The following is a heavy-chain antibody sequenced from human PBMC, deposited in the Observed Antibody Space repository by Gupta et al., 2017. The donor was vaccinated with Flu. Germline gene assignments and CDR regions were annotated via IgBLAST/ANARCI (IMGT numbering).Heavy chain of an antibody. Sequence: VQLVESGGGVVQPGRSLRLSCAASGFTFSSYGMHWVRQAPGKGLEWVAVISYDGSNKYYADSVKGRFTISRDNSKNTLYLQMNSLRAEDTAVYYCAKSMYNWNYHPTTYGMDVWGQGTTVTVSS. J-gene: IGHJ6*02. D-gene: IGHD1-7*01. CDR2: ISYDGSNK. V-gene: IGHV3-30*18. CDR1: GFTFSSYG. CDR3: AKSMYNWNYHPTTYGMDV.